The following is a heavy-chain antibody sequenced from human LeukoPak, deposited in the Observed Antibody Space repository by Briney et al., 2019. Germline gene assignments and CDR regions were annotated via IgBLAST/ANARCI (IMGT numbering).Heavy chain of an antibody. CDR3: ARGGLRFYYYGMGV. CDR2: ISSNGGST. J-gene: IGHJ6*02. D-gene: IGHD3-3*01. Sequence: GGSLRLSCAASGFTFSSYAMHWVRQAPGKGLEYVSAISSNGGSTYYANSVKGRFTISRDNSKNTLYLQMGSLRAEDMAVYYCARGGLRFYYYGMGVWGQGTTVTVSS. V-gene: IGHV3-64*01. CDR1: GFTFSSYA.